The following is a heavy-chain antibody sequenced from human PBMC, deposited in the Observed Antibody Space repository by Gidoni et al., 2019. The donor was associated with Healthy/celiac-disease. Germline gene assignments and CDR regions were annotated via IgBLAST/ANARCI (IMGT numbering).Heavy chain of an antibody. CDR2: ISSSSSYI. J-gene: IGHJ4*02. Sequence: EVQLVASGGGLVKPGGSLRLSCAASGFTFGSYRMNWVRQAPGKGLEWVSSISSSSSYIYYADSVKGRFTISRDNAKNLLYLQMNSLRAEDTAVYYCARETSPDYWGQGTLVTVSS. CDR3: ARETSPDY. V-gene: IGHV3-21*01. CDR1: GFTFGSYR.